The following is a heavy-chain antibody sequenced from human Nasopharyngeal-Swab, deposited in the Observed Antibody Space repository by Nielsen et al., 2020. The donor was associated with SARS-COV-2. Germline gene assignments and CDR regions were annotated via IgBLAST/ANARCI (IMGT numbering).Heavy chain of an antibody. CDR1: GFTFDDYG. V-gene: IGHV3-20*01. CDR3: ARVVSSSGYPDAFDI. Sequence: GGSLRLSCAASGFTFDDYGMSWVRQAPGKGLEWVSGINWNGGSTGYADSVKGRFTISRDNAKNSLYLQMNSLRAEDTALYHCARVVSSSGYPDAFDIWGQGTMVTVSS. D-gene: IGHD3-22*01. CDR2: INWNGGST. J-gene: IGHJ3*02.